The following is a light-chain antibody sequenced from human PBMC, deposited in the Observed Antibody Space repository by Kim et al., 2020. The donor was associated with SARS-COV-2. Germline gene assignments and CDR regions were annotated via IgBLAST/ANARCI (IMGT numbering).Light chain of an antibody. CDR3: QQYNNWPQT. Sequence: EIVMTQSPAALSVSPGERATLSCRASQSVSSKLAWFQQKPGQAPRLLIYGASTRATGIPARFSGSGSGTEFTLTISSLQSEDFAVYYCQQYNNWPQTFGQGTKLEI. J-gene: IGKJ2*01. CDR2: GAS. CDR1: QSVSSK. V-gene: IGKV3-15*01.